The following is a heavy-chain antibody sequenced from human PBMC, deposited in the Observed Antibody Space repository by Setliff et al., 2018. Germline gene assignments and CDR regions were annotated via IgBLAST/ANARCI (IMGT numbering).Heavy chain of an antibody. D-gene: IGHD3-10*01. Sequence: VASVKVSCKASGGTFSSYAISWVRQAPGQGLEWMGGIIPIFGTANYAQKFQGRVTITTDESTSTAYMELSSLRSEDTAVYYCARELLDGYDAFDIWGQGTMVTVSS. CDR2: IIPIFGTA. CDR1: GGTFSSYA. V-gene: IGHV1-69*05. CDR3: ARELLDGYDAFDI. J-gene: IGHJ3*02.